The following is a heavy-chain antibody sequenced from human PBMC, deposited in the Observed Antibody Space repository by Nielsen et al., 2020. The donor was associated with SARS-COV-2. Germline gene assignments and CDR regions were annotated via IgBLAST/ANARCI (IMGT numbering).Heavy chain of an antibody. V-gene: IGHV1-69*04. D-gene: IGHD6-13*01. J-gene: IGHJ5*02. Sequence: SVTVSCKASGGTFSSYAISWVRQAPGQGLEWMGRIIPILGIANYAQKFQGRVTITADKSTSTAYMELSSLRSEDTAVYYCARGIIAAAGTWWFDPWGQGTLVTVSS. CDR3: ARGIIAAAGTWWFDP. CDR2: IIPILGIA. CDR1: GGTFSSYA.